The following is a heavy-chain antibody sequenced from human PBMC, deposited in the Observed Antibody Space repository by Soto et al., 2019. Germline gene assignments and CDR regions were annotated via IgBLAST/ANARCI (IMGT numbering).Heavy chain of an antibody. J-gene: IGHJ6*03. CDR2: ISGSGGST. D-gene: IGHD2-2*01. Sequence: GGSLRLSCAASGFTFSSYAMSWVRQAPGKGLEWVSAISGSGGSTYYADSVKGRFTISRDNSKNTLYLQMNSLRAEDTAVYYCAKGAIPCGTSCYDYYYYYMDVWGKGTTVTVSS. CDR1: GFTFSSYA. CDR3: AKGAIPCGTSCYDYYYYYMDV. V-gene: IGHV3-23*01.